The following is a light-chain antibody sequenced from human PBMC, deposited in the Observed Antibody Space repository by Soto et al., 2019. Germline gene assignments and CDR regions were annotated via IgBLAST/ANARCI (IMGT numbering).Light chain of an antibody. CDR2: DAS. Sequence: EIVLTQSPATLSLSPGERATLSCRASQSVSSYLAWYQQKPGQAPRLLIYDASNRATGIPARFSGSGSGTDFTLTISSLEPEDFATYYCQQLWTFGPGTKVDIK. V-gene: IGKV3-11*01. CDR1: QSVSSY. J-gene: IGKJ3*01. CDR3: QQLWT.